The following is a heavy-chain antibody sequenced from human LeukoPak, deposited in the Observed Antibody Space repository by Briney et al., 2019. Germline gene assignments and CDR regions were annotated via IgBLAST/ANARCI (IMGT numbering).Heavy chain of an antibody. CDR2: IKQDGSEK. Sequence: PGGSLRLSCAGSGFTFSTYWMSWVRQAPGKGLEWVANIKQDGSEKYYVDSVKGRFTISRDNTKNSLYLQMNSLRAEDTAVYYCAREPTTVVTPVVDFWGQGTLVTVSS. J-gene: IGHJ4*02. V-gene: IGHV3-7*01. CDR1: GFTFSTYW. D-gene: IGHD4-23*01. CDR3: AREPTTVVTPVVDF.